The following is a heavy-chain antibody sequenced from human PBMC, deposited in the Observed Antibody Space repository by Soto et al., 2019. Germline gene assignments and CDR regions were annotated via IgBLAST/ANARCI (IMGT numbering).Heavy chain of an antibody. CDR3: ARDKSLDCSGGSCYSESYWFDP. CDR1: GGSIGSYY. Sequence: SETLSLTCTVSGGSIGSYYWSWIRQPPGKGLEWIGYIYYSGSTNYNPSLKSRVTISVDTSKNQFSLKLSSVTAADTAVYYCARDKSLDCSGGSCYSESYWFDPWGQGTLVTVSS. CDR2: IYYSGST. V-gene: IGHV4-59*01. D-gene: IGHD2-15*01. J-gene: IGHJ5*02.